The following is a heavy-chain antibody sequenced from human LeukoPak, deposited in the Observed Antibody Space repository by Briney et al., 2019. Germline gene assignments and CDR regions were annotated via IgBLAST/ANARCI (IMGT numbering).Heavy chain of an antibody. CDR2: IYYSGST. D-gene: IGHD6-13*01. J-gene: IGHJ4*02. CDR3: ARLSSSWPLYYFDY. V-gene: IGHV4-59*05. CDR1: GGSISSYY. Sequence: SDSLSLTCTVSGGSISSYYWSWTRHPPGNGLEWLGSIYYSGSTYYNPSLKSRVTISVDTSKNQFSLKLSSVTAADTAVYYCARLSSSWPLYYFDYWGQGTLVTVSS.